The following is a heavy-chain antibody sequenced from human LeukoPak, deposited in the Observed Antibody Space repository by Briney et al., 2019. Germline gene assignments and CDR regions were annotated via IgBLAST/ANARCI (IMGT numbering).Heavy chain of an antibody. CDR2: ISSSGSTI. CDR1: GVTFRNYW. Sequence: GGSLRLSCAASGVTFRNYWMDWVRQAPGKGLEWVSYISSSGSTIYHADSVKGRLTISRDNAKNSLYLQMIILRAEDTAVYYCARDNIVATISRGYYYGMDVWGQGTTVTVSS. J-gene: IGHJ6*02. V-gene: IGHV3-48*03. D-gene: IGHD5-12*01. CDR3: ARDNIVATISRGYYYGMDV.